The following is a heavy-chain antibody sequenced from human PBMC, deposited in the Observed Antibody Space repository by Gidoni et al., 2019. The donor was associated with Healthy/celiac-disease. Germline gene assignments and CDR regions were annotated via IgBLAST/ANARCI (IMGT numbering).Heavy chain of an antibody. J-gene: IGHJ5*02. V-gene: IGHV1-2*04. CDR1: GYTFTGYY. CDR3: ARGVRMVAATRSWFDP. CDR2: INPNSGGT. D-gene: IGHD2-15*01. Sequence: QVQLLQSAAAVKTPGASVKVSCKASGYTFTGYYMHWVRQAPGQGLEWMGWINPNSGGTNYAQKVQGWGNMTRDTSISTAYMELSRLRSDETAVYYCARGVRMVAATRSWFDPWGQGTLVTVSS.